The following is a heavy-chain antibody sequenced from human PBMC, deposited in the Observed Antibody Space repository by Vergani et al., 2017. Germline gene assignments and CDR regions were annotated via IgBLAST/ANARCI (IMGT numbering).Heavy chain of an antibody. J-gene: IGHJ4*02. Sequence: QVQLVESGGGVVQPGRSPRLSCAASGFTFNQYGMHWVRQAPGKGLEWVAVTWYDGNNKQYADSVKGRFTISRDNSKNTLHLQMNSLRADDTAVYYCTKGSRGYTGYFFDYWGQGTLATVSS. CDR2: TWYDGNNK. CDR1: GFTFNQYG. CDR3: TKGSRGYTGYFFDY. D-gene: IGHD5-12*01. V-gene: IGHV3-33*06.